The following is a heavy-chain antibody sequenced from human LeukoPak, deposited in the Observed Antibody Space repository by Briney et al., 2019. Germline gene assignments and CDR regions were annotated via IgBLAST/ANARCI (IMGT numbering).Heavy chain of an antibody. D-gene: IGHD6-19*01. CDR1: GFSFSIYG. Sequence: PGGSLRLSCGASGFSFSIYGMHWVRQAPGKGLEWLTFIRFDGSDKFYADSVKGRFTISRDNSKNTLYLQMTSLRDEDTALYYCAKDATAVPGTVYMDVWGKGTTVTVSS. V-gene: IGHV3-30*02. J-gene: IGHJ6*03. CDR3: AKDATAVPGTVYMDV. CDR2: IRFDGSDK.